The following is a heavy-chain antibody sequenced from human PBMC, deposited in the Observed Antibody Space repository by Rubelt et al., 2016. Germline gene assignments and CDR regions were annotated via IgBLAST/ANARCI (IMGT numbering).Heavy chain of an antibody. V-gene: IGHV4-34*03. CDR3: AAAFDY. J-gene: IGHJ4*02. CDR1: GGAFNAYY. Sequence: QVQLQQWGAGLLKPSETLSLTCTVYGGAFNAYYWSWIRQTPGEGLEWVGEINPNGNTNYNPSLKSRVTISVDTSKNQFSLKLYSVPAADTAMYYWAAAFDYWSQGSLVTDSS. D-gene: IGHD2-2*01. CDR2: INPNGNT.